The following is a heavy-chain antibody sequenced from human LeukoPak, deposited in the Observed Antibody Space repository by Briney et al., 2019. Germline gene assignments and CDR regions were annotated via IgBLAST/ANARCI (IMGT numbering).Heavy chain of an antibody. J-gene: IGHJ4*02. V-gene: IGHV3-30*04. CDR2: ISYDGSNK. CDR1: GFTFSSYA. D-gene: IGHD6-19*01. CDR3: AGVLAVAGIDY. Sequence: PGGSLRLSCAASGFTFSSYAMHWVRQAPGKGLEWVAVISYDGSNKYYADSVKGRFTISRDNSKNTLYLQMNSLRAEDTAVYYCAGVLAVAGIDYWGQGTLVTVSS.